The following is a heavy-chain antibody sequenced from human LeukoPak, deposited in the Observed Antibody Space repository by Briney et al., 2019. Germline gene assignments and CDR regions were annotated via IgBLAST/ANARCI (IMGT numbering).Heavy chain of an antibody. V-gene: IGHV1-2*02. Sequence: SVKVSCKASGYTFTGYYMHWVRQAPGQGLEWMGWINPNSGGTNYAQKFQGRVTMTRDTSISTAYMELSRLRSDDTAVYYCARDPSGGQSPGDYWGQGTLVTVSS. CDR3: ARDPSGGQSPGDY. CDR1: GYTFTGYY. CDR2: INPNSGGT. J-gene: IGHJ4*02. D-gene: IGHD4-23*01.